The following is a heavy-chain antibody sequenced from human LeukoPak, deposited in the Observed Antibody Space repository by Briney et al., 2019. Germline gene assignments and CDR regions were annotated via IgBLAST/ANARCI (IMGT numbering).Heavy chain of an antibody. Sequence: GASVNVSCKASGYTFNKHGITWVRQAPGQGLEWMGWISAYNGDTKYGQRFQGRVTLLTDTTASTAYMELRSLRSDDPAVYYCARDPSNTSGWSPYFDYWGQGALVTVSS. D-gene: IGHD6-19*01. J-gene: IGHJ4*02. V-gene: IGHV1-18*04. CDR3: ARDPSNTSGWSPYFDY. CDR2: ISAYNGDT. CDR1: GYTFNKHG.